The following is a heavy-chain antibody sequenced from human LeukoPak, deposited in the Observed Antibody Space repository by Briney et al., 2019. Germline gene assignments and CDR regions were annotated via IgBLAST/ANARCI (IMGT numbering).Heavy chain of an antibody. CDR3: ASRKWVGAGYYAFDI. CDR2: RGSDGTP. Sequence: GGSLRLSCAASGFTFSNHVLSWVRQAPGKGLEWVSARGSDGTPYYADSLKGRFTISGDNSKNTVYLQLSSLRLEYTAIYYCASRKWVGAGYYAFDIWGQGKMVNV. CDR1: GFTFSNHV. V-gene: IGHV3-23*01. D-gene: IGHD1-26*01. J-gene: IGHJ3*02.